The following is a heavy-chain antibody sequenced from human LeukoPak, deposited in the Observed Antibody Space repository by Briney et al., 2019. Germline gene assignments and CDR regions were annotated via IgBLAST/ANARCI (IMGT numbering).Heavy chain of an antibody. D-gene: IGHD3-22*01. CDR3: ARGDDYDSSGYCAY. J-gene: IGHJ4*02. CDR2: INPNSGGT. V-gene: IGHV1-2*02. CDR1: GYTFTGYY. Sequence: ASVKVSCKASGYTFTGYYMHWVRQAPGHGLEWLGWINPNSGGTNYAQKFQGRVTMTRDTSISTAYMELSRLRSDDTAVYYCARGDDYDSSGYCAYWGQGTLVTVSS.